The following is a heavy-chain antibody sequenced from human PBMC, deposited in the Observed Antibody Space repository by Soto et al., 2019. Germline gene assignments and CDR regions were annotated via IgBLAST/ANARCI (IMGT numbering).Heavy chain of an antibody. CDR1: GFTFGSYS. J-gene: IGHJ3*02. Sequence: PGGLLSLPCAAFGFTFGSYSMNWVRQAQGKGLEWVSSISSSSSYIYYADSVKGRFTISRDNAKNSLYLQMNSLRAEDTAVYYCARDVPGSRYCSSTSCPQDIWGQGTMVTVSS. V-gene: IGHV3-21*01. CDR3: ARDVPGSRYCSSTSCPQDI. CDR2: ISSSSSYI. D-gene: IGHD2-2*01.